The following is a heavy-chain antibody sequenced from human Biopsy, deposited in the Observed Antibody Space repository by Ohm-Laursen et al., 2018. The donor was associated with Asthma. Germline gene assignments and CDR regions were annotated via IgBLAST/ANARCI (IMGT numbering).Heavy chain of an antibody. J-gene: IGHJ4*02. V-gene: IGHV3-53*01. CDR1: GFTFSDYA. Sequence: GSLRLSCAASGFTFSDYAIYWVRQAPGKGLEWVSVIYSGGTSHTADSVRGRFTISRDYSKNTLYLQMHSLRAEDTAVYYCARGDSSNWSHYYFDYWGQGTLVTVPS. D-gene: IGHD3-22*01. CDR3: ARGDSSNWSHYYFDY. CDR2: IYSGGTS.